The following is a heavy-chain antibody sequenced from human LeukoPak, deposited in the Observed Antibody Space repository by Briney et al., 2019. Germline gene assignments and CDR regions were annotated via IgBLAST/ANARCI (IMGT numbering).Heavy chain of an antibody. CDR1: GGTFSSYA. CDR3: ARGGPYCSSTSCYNAPWYYYGMDV. V-gene: IGHV1-69*13. D-gene: IGHD2-2*02. Sequence: GASVTVSCTASGGTFSSYAISWVRQAPGQGLEWMGGIIPIFGTANYSQKFQGRVTITADESTSTAYMELSSLRSEDTVVYYCARGGPYCSSTSCYNAPWYYYGMDVWGQGTTVTVSS. CDR2: IIPIFGTA. J-gene: IGHJ6*02.